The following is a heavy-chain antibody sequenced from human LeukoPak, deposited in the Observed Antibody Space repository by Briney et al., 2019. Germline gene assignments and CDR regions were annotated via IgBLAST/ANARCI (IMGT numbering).Heavy chain of an antibody. CDR3: AKDPVVGATLDYGWLDP. J-gene: IGHJ5*02. D-gene: IGHD1-26*01. V-gene: IGHV4-38-2*02. CDR2: IYPGGAT. Sequence: SETLSLTCSVAGYSIRLGYYWAWIRQSPGKGLEWIGSIYPGGATYFNPSLKSRVSMSIDTSKNEFSLRLSSVTAADTAVYYCAKDPVVGATLDYGWLDPWGQGIRVTVSS. CDR1: GYSIRLGYY.